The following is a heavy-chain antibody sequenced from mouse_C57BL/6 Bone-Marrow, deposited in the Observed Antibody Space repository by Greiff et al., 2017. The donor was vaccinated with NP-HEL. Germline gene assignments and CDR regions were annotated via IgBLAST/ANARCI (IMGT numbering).Heavy chain of an antibody. Sequence: EVMLVESGGGLVQPGGSLKLSCAASGFTFSDYYMYWVRQTPEKRLEWVAYISNGGGSTYYPDTVKGRFTISRDNAKNTLYLQMSRLKSEDTAMYYCARLYYYGMGAMDYWGQGTSVTVSS. CDR3: ARLYYYGMGAMDY. CDR2: ISNGGGST. J-gene: IGHJ4*01. V-gene: IGHV5-12*01. D-gene: IGHD1-1*01. CDR1: GFTFSDYY.